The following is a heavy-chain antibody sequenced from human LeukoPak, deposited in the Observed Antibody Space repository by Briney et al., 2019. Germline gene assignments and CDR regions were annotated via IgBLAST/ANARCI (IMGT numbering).Heavy chain of an antibody. Sequence: SETLSLICTVSGGSISSSSYYWGWIRQPPGKGLEWIGSIYYSGSTYYNPSLKSRVTISVDTSKNQFSLKLSSVTAADTAVYYCARRAVTTFYYYMDVWGKGTAVTISS. CDR3: ARRAVTTFYYYMDV. CDR2: IYYSGST. J-gene: IGHJ6*03. D-gene: IGHD4-17*01. V-gene: IGHV4-39*01. CDR1: GGSISSSSYY.